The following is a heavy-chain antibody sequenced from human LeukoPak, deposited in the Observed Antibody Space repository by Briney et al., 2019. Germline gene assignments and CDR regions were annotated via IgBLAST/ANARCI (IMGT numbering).Heavy chain of an antibody. CDR3: ARRAGAYSHPYDY. J-gene: IGHJ4*02. D-gene: IGHD4/OR15-4a*01. CDR1: GFTVSSNS. V-gene: IGHV3-53*01. CDR2: IYSDNT. Sequence: GGSLRLSCTVSGFTVSSNSMSWVRQAPGKGLEWVSFIYSDNTHYSDSVKGRFTISRDNSKNTLYLQMNSLRVEDTAVYHCARRAGAYSHPYDYWGQGTLVTVSS.